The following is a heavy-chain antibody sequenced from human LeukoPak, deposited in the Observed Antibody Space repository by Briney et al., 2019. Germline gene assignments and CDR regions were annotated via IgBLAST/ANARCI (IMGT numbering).Heavy chain of an antibody. J-gene: IGHJ6*02. D-gene: IGHD6-13*01. CDR3: ARDHSSSWYRGYYYYYGMDV. Sequence: ASVKVSCKASGYTFTSYGISWVRQAPGQGLEWMGGISAYNGNTNYAQKLQGRVTMTTDTSTSTAYMELRSLRSDDTAVYYCARDHSSSWYRGYYYYYGMDVWGQGTTVTVSS. V-gene: IGHV1-18*01. CDR1: GYTFTSYG. CDR2: ISAYNGNT.